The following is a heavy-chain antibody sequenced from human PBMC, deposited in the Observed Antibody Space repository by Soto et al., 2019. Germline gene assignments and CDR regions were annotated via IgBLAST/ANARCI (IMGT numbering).Heavy chain of an antibody. V-gene: IGHV3-30-3*01. CDR2: ISYDGSNK. CDR3: ARDTSFTMVGGDY. J-gene: IGHJ4*02. Sequence: GGSLRLSCAASGFTFSSYAMHGVRQAPGKGLEWVAVISYDGSNKYYADSVKGRFTISRDNSKNTLYLQMNSLRAEDTAVYYCARDTSFTMVGGDYRGQGTLVTVSS. CDR1: GFTFSSYA. D-gene: IGHD3-10*02.